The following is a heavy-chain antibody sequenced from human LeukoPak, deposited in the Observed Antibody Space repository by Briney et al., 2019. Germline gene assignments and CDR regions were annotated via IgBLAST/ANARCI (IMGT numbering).Heavy chain of an antibody. D-gene: IGHD1-26*01. CDR1: GFTFSSYS. CDR2: ISSSSSYI. Sequence: GGSLRLSSAASGFTFSSYSMNWVRQAPGKGLEWVSSISSSSSYIYYADSVKGRFTISRDNAKNSLYLQMNSLRAEDTAVYYCARVLSGYVDYWGQGTLVTVSS. CDR3: ARVLSGYVDY. V-gene: IGHV3-21*01. J-gene: IGHJ4*02.